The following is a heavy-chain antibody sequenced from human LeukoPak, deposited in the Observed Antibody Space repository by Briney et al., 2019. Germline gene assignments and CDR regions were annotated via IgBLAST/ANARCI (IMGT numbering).Heavy chain of an antibody. D-gene: IGHD2-15*01. Sequence: GGSLRLSCAASRFTFSRYAMHWVRQAPGKGLEWVAVISYDGSNKYYADSVKGRFTISRDNSKNTLYLQMNSLRAEDTAVYYCARDMYGVVVAATYNFDYWGQGTLVTVSS. V-gene: IGHV3-30-3*01. J-gene: IGHJ4*02. CDR3: ARDMYGVVVAATYNFDY. CDR1: RFTFSRYA. CDR2: ISYDGSNK.